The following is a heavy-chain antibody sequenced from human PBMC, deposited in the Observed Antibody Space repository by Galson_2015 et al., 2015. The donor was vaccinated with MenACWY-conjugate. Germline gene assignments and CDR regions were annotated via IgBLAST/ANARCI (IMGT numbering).Heavy chain of an antibody. D-gene: IGHD6-19*01. J-gene: IGHJ5*02. CDR2: ISSVGSTK. CDR3: AKDGGVAVAGRFDP. CDR1: RFTFSSYR. Sequence: SLRLSCAASRFTFSSYRMNWVRQASGKGLEWISYISSVGSTKYYADSVKGRFTISRDNAKNSLYLQMNSLRDEDTAVYYCAKDGGVAVAGRFDPWGQGTLVTVAS. V-gene: IGHV3-48*02.